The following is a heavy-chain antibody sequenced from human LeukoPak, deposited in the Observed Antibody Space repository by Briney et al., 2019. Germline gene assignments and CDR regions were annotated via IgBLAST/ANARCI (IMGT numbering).Heavy chain of an antibody. V-gene: IGHV1-69*04. CDR1: GYTFTSYG. CDR2: IIPILGIA. CDR3: ARQSGSYYQARGPFDY. J-gene: IGHJ4*02. Sequence: GASVKVSCKASGYTFTSYGISWVRQAPGQGLEWMGRIIPILGIANYAQKFQGRVTITADKSTSTAYMELSSLRSEDTAVYYCARQSGSYYQARGPFDYWGQGTLVTVSS. D-gene: IGHD1-26*01.